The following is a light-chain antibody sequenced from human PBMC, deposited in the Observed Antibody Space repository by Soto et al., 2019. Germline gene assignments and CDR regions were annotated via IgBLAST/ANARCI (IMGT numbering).Light chain of an antibody. CDR3: MQGTHWQYT. CDR2: KVS. V-gene: IGKV2-30*01. CDR1: RSLIYTDGNTY. Sequence: DVVMTQSPLSLPVTLGQPASISCRASRSLIYTDGNTYLNWFHQRPGQSPRRLFAKVSNRDSGVPDRFSGSGSGTDFTLKISRVEAEDFGLYYCMQGTHWQYTFGQGTKLEIK. J-gene: IGKJ2*01.